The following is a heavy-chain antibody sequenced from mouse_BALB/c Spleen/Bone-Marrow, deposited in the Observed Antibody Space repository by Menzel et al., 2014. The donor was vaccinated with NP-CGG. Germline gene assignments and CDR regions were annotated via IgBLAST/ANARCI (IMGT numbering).Heavy chain of an antibody. CDR3: ARRSAATYYFDS. V-gene: IGHV5-12-2*01. D-gene: IGHD1-2*01. J-gene: IGHJ2*01. CDR1: GFTFSSYT. Sequence: DVKLVESGGGLVQPGGSLKLSCAASGFTFSSYTMSWVHQTPEKRLEWVAYISNGGGSTYYPDTVKGRFTISRDNAKNTLYLQMSSLKSEDTAMYYCARRSAATYYFDSWGQGTTLTVSS. CDR2: ISNGGGST.